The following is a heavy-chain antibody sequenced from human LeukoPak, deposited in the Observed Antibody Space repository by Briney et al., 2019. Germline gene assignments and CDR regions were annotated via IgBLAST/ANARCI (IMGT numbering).Heavy chain of an antibody. CDR2: ISYDGSNK. J-gene: IGHJ4*02. V-gene: IGHV3-30*04. Sequence: PGVSLRLSCAASGFTFSSYAMHWVRQAPGKGLEWVAVISYDGSNKYYADSVKGRFTISRDNSKNTLYLQMNSLRAEDTAVYYCATELSYWGQGTLVTVSS. CDR3: ATELSY. CDR1: GFTFSSYA.